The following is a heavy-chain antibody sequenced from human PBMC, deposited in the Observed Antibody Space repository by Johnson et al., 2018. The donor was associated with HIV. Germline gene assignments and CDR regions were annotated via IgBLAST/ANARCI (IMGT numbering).Heavy chain of an antibody. CDR1: GFTFNTYG. Sequence: QVQLVESGGGVVQPGRSLRLSCAASGFTFNTYGMHWVRQAPGKGLEWVAVIWYDGSNKYYADSVKGRFTISRDSSKNTLYLQMNSLRAEDTAVYYCAKDRFGLTMVPRAFDFWGQGTMVTVSS. CDR3: AKDRFGLTMVPRAFDF. V-gene: IGHV3-33*06. CDR2: IWYDGSNK. D-gene: IGHD3-10*01. J-gene: IGHJ3*01.